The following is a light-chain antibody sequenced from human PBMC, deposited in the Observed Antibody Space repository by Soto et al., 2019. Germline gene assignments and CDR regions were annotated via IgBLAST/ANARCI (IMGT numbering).Light chain of an antibody. CDR2: DDN. CDR3: QVWDSSSDHRNV. CDR1: NIGSKS. V-gene: IGLV3-21*04. J-gene: IGLJ6*01. Sequence: SYELTQPPSVSVAPGKTARITCGGNNIGSKSVHWYQQKPGQAPVVVIYDDNDRPSGIPERFSGSNFGNTATLTISRVEAGDEADYYCQVWDSSSDHRNVFGSGTQLPSS.